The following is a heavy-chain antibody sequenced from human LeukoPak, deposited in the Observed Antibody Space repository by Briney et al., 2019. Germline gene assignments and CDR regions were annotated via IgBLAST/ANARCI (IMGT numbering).Heavy chain of an antibody. CDR1: GYTFTSYG. V-gene: IGHV1-18*01. Sequence: ASVKVSCKASGYTFTSYGISWVRQAPGQGLEWMGWISAYNGNTNYAQKLQGRVTMTTDTSTSTAYMELRSLRSDDTAVYYCARDPIAMITGTTDNWFDPWGQGTLVTASS. CDR2: ISAYNGNT. D-gene: IGHD1-7*01. CDR3: ARDPIAMITGTTDNWFDP. J-gene: IGHJ5*02.